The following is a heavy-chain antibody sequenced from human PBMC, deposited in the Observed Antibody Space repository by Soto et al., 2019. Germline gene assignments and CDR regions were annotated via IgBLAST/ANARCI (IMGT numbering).Heavy chain of an antibody. CDR2: LSGNGCTT. J-gene: IGHJ4*02. CDR1: GFTFSSYA. D-gene: IGHD5-12*01. V-gene: IGHV3-23*01. Sequence: GGSLRLSCAASGFTFSSYAMTWGRQAPGKGLEWVSGLSGNGCTTYYADSVKGRFTVSRDNSKNTLYLQLNSLRAEDTAIYYCAKISGGQTVNGYSDYWGQGTLVTVS. CDR3: AKISGGQTVNGYSDY.